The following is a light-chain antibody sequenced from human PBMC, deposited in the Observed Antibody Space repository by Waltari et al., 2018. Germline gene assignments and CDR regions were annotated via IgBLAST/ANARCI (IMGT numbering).Light chain of an antibody. V-gene: IGLV2-18*02. Sequence: QSALTQPPSVSGSPGQSVTISCPGTSSDVGTYNRVCWYQQPPGTAPRLLIYEAIHPPSGVPDRFSGSKSGDTASLTISELQPEDEADYYCSSYTTSGTLIFGGGTTLTVL. J-gene: IGLJ2*01. CDR2: EAI. CDR1: SSDVGTYNR. CDR3: SSYTTSGTLI.